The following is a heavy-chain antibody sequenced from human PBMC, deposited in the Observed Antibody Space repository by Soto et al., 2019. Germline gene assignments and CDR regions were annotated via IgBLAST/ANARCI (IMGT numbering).Heavy chain of an antibody. CDR1: GFTFTAYG. CDR3: ARDLGHGNGPFDY. J-gene: IGHJ4*02. Sequence: PGGSLRLSCAASGFTFTAYGMHWVRQAPGKGLEWVAVIWYDGTKKYYADSVKGRFTISRDNSRNSLYLQVNSLRVEDTAVCYCARDLGHGNGPFDYWGQGALVTVSS. D-gene: IGHD1-26*01. V-gene: IGHV3-33*01. CDR2: IWYDGTKK.